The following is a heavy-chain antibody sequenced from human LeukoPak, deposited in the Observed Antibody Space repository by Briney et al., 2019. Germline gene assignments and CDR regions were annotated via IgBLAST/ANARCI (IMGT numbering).Heavy chain of an antibody. CDR2: INHSGST. Sequence: KPSETLSLTCAVYGGSFSGYYWSGIRQPPGKGLEWIGEINHSGSTNYNPSLKSRVTISVDTSKNQFSLKLSSVTAADTAVYYCARGRGIVGATKRVDYWGQGTLVTVSS. CDR3: ARGRGIVGATKRVDY. J-gene: IGHJ4*02. CDR1: GGSFSGYY. D-gene: IGHD1-26*01. V-gene: IGHV4-34*01.